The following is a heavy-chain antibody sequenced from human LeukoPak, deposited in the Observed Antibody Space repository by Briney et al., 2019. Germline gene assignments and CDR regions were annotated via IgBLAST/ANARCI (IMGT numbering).Heavy chain of an antibody. Sequence: SETLSLTCAVYGGSFSGYYWSWIRQPPGKGLEWIGEINHSGSTNYNPSLKSRVTISVDTSKNQFSLKLSSVTAADTAVYYCARHGPKYCSGGSCCYNWFDPWGQGTLVTVSS. D-gene: IGHD2-15*01. CDR1: GGSFSGYY. J-gene: IGHJ5*02. V-gene: IGHV4-34*01. CDR3: ARHGPKYCSGGSCCYNWFDP. CDR2: INHSGST.